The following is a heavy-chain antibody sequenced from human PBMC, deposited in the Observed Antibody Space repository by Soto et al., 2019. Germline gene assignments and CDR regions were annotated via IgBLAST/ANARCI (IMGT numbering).Heavy chain of an antibody. CDR1: GFTFSSYA. D-gene: IGHD4-4*01. CDR3: ARDRSETSLTLVDS. CDR2: IINTGGGT. J-gene: IGHJ4*02. V-gene: IGHV3-23*01. Sequence: GGSLRLSCAASGFTFSSYAMSWVRQTPEQGLEWVSVIINTGGGTLYSDSVKGRFTISRDNSKNTVYLQMNSLRHEDTAVYFCARDRSETSLTLVDSWGQGVLVTVSS.